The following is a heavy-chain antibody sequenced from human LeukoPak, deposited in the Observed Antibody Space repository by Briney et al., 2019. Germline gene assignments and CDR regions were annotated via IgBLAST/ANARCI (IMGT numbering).Heavy chain of an antibody. CDR3: AGAPSLRPGTAFDV. Sequence: GGSLRLSCAASAFTFDDFAMHWVRQAPGKGLEWVSGISWNSVNIAYADSVKGRFTISRDNAKNSLYLQMDSLRAEDTALYYCAGAPSLRPGTAFDVWGQGTMVTVSA. CDR2: ISWNSVNI. V-gene: IGHV3-9*01. J-gene: IGHJ3*01. CDR1: AFTFDDFA. D-gene: IGHD3-10*01.